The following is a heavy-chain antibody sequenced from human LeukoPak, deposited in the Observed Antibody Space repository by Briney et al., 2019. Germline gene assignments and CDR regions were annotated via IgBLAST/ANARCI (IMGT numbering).Heavy chain of an antibody. Sequence: KPSETLSLTCTVSGGSISSYYWSWIRQPPGKGLEWIGYIYHSGSTYYNPSLKSRVTISVDTSKNQFSLKLSSVTAADTAVYYCAKTSLPYCTNGVCYWDYWGQGTLVTVSS. CDR2: IYHSGST. J-gene: IGHJ4*02. V-gene: IGHV4-59*04. D-gene: IGHD2-8*01. CDR3: AKTSLPYCTNGVCYWDY. CDR1: GGSISSYY.